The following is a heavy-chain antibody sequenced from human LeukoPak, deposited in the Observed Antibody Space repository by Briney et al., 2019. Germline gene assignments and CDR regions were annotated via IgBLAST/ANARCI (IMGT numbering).Heavy chain of an antibody. CDR2: IYYSGST. D-gene: IGHD3-22*01. CDR1: GVSVNSGSYY. V-gene: IGHV4-61*01. Sequence: PSETLSLTCTVSGVSVNSGSYYWSWIRQPPGKGLEWIGYIYYSGSTNYSPSLKSRVTLSLDTSKNQFSLKLRSVTAADTAVYYCARNDYDSSGYYPTPYYFDYWGQGTLVTVSS. J-gene: IGHJ4*02. CDR3: ARNDYDSSGYYPTPYYFDY.